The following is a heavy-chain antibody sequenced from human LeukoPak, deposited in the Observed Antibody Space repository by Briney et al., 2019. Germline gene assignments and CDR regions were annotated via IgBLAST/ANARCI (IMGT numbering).Heavy chain of an antibody. CDR2: ISYDGSNK. V-gene: IGHV3-30*18. CDR3: AKDGLSGVVPAANYGMDV. CDR1: GFTFSNYW. Sequence: GGSLRLSCAASGFTFSNYWIRWVRQAPGKGLEWVAVISYDGSNKYYADSVKGRFTISRDNSKNTLYLQMNSLRAEDTAVYYCAKDGLSGVVPAANYGMDVWGQGTTVTVSS. J-gene: IGHJ6*02. D-gene: IGHD2-2*01.